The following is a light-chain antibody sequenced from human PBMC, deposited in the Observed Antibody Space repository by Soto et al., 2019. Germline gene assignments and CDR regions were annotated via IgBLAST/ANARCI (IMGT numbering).Light chain of an antibody. CDR1: QSLVHSDGNTY. CDR2: MIS. CDR3: IQATQPYT. Sequence: EIVMTQTPLSSPVTLGQPASISCRSSQSLVHSDGNTYLSWLHQRPGQPPRILIYMISNRFSGVPDRFSGSGAGPDFTLKISRVEAEDVGVYYCIQATQPYTFGQGTKLDIK. J-gene: IGKJ2*01. V-gene: IGKV2-24*01.